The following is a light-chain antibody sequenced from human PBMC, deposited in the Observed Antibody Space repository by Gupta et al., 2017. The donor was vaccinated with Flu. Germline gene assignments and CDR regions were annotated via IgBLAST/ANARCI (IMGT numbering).Light chain of an antibody. CDR1: SSNIGAGYD. J-gene: IGLJ2*01. CDR3: QSYDSSLNRV. CDR2: GDS. V-gene: IGLV1-40*01. Sequence: QSVLTQPPSVSGAPAQRVPITCTGSSSNIGAGYDVHWYQQLPGTAPKLPIYGDSNRPSGVPDRFSGSKSGTSASLAITGLQAEDEADYYCQSYDSSLNRVFGGGTKLTVL.